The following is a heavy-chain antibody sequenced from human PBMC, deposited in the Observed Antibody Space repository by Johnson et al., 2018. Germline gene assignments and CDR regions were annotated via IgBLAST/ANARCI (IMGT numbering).Heavy chain of an antibody. CDR1: GFSVSTKY. CDR3: ARDQGGGYSSSSGAFDI. Sequence: VQLVQSGGGLIQPGGSLRLSCAASGFSVSTKYMSWVRQAPGKGLEWVSVFYIGGSTYYGDSVKGRFTISRANSKNTVYLKMDSLRVEDTTVYYCARDQGGGYSSSSGAFDIWGQGTMVTVSS. J-gene: IGHJ3*02. V-gene: IGHV3-53*01. CDR2: FYIGGST. D-gene: IGHD6-6*01.